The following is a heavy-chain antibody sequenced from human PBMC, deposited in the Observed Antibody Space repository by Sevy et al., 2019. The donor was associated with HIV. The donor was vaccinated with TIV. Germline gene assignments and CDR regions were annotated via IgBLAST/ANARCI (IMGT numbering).Heavy chain of an antibody. CDR3: ARDCSSTTCLWGLDF. D-gene: IGHD2-2*01. J-gene: IGHJ6*02. V-gene: IGHV3-7*03. CDR1: GFTFSSYW. CDR2: IKKDGTEK. Sequence: GGSLRLSCAASGFTFSSYWMSWVRQAPGKGLEWVATIKKDGTEKYYVDSVRGRFTMSRDNAKNSLYLQMNSLRVEDTALYYCARDCSSTTCLWGLDFWGQGTTVTVSS.